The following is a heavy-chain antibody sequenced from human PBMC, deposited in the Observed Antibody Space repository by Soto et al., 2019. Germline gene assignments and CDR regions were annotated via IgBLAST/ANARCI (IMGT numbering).Heavy chain of an antibody. CDR3: ARLGAY. J-gene: IGHJ4*02. V-gene: IGHV3-48*02. Sequence: EVQLVESGGGLVHPGGSLRLSCAASGFDFSNYIMNWVRQAPGKGLEWISYISGSSTTILYADSVKGRFTVSRDNAKNSLYLQMNSLRDEDTAVYYCARLGAYWGLGTLVTVSS. CDR2: ISGSSTTI. CDR1: GFDFSNYI.